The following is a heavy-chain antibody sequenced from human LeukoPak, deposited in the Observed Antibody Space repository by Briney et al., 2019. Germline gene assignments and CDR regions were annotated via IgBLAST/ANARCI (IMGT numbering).Heavy chain of an antibody. CDR2: FHHSGST. CDR1: GYSISSGFY. CDR3: ARFMVRGVVTFDP. V-gene: IGHV4-38-2*02. Sequence: SETLSLTCSVSGYSISSGFYWDWIRQPPGKGLEWIGSFHHSGSTPYNPSLNSRVSISVDTSKNQLSLKLSSVTAADTAVYYCARFMVRGVVTFDPWGQGTLVTVSS. D-gene: IGHD3-10*01. J-gene: IGHJ5*02.